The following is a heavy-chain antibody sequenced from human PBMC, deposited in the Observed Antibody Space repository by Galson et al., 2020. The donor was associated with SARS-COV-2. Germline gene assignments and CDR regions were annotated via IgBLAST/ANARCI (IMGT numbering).Heavy chain of an antibody. CDR3: AKTSEYCSSNSCYGYYYYYGMDV. Sequence: GGSLRLSCAASGFTFSTYAMSWVRQAPGKGLDWVSTISGSGYSTYYADSVKGRFTISRDNSKNTLYLQMNSLRAEDTAVYHCAKTSEYCSSNSCYGYYYYYGMDVWGQGTTVTVSS. V-gene: IGHV3-23*01. D-gene: IGHD2-2*01. CDR2: ISGSGYST. J-gene: IGHJ6*02. CDR1: GFTFSTYA.